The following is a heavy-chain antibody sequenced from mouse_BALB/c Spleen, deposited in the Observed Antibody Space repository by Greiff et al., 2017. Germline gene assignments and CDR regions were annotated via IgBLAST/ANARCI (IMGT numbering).Heavy chain of an antibody. Sequence: EVQLQQSGPELVKPGASVKISCKASGYTFTDYNMHWVKQSHGKSLEWIGYIYPYNGGTGYNQKFKSKATLTVDNSSSTAYMELRSLTSEDSAVYYGARNWDVDYFDDWGQGTTLTVSS. V-gene: IGHV1S29*02. CDR1: GYTFTDYN. CDR3: ARNWDVDYFDD. D-gene: IGHD4-1*01. J-gene: IGHJ2*01. CDR2: IYPYNGGT.